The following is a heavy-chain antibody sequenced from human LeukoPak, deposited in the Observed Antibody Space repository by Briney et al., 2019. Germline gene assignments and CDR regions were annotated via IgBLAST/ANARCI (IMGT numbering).Heavy chain of an antibody. V-gene: IGHV1-2*06. CDR1: GYSFTGYY. D-gene: IGHD1-26*01. Sequence: GASVKVSCKASGYSFTGYYIHWVRQAPGQGPEWMGRINPNPGSTNYAQKFQGRVTMTRDTSVSTAYMELSRLRSDDMAVYYCARSRIVGGTHFDYWGQGALVTVSS. J-gene: IGHJ4*02. CDR2: INPNPGST. CDR3: ARSRIVGGTHFDY.